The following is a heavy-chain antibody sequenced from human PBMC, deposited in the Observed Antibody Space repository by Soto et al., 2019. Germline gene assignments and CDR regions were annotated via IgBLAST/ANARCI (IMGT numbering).Heavy chain of an antibody. V-gene: IGHV5-10-1*01. D-gene: IGHD2-15*01. J-gene: IGHJ6*02. Sequence: GESLKISCKGSGYSLTSYWISWVRQMPGKGLEWMGRIDPSDSYTNYSPSFQGHVTISADKSISTAYLQWSSLKASDTAMYYCASTLGYCSGGSCSGAQSYYYGMDVWGQGTTVTVSS. CDR1: GYSLTSYW. CDR3: ASTLGYCSGGSCSGAQSYYYGMDV. CDR2: IDPSDSYT.